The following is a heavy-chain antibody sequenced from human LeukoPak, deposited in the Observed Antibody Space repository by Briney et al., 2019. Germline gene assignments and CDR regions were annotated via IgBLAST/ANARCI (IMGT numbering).Heavy chain of an antibody. D-gene: IGHD5-18*01. CDR2: IDTNTGSP. CDR1: GYTFTTYP. CDR3: ARVDTALNYYGMDV. Sequence: ASVKVSCKASGYTFTTYPINWVRQAPGQGLEWMGWIDTNTGSPTYAQGFTGRFVFSLDTSVSTAYLQISSLKAEDTAVYYCARVDTALNYYGMDVWGQGTTVTVSS. V-gene: IGHV7-4-1*02. J-gene: IGHJ6*02.